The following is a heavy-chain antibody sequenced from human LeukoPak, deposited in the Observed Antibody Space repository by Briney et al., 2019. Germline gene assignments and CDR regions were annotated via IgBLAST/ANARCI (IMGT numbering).Heavy chain of an antibody. D-gene: IGHD5-18*01. Sequence: SETLSLTCTVSGGSISSYYWSWIRQPAGKGLEWIGRIYTSGSTNYNPSPKSRVTMSVDTSKNQFSLKLSSVTAADTAVYYCARGCRSYGSPVIYFDYWGQGTLVTVSS. CDR3: ARGCRSYGSPVIYFDY. CDR2: IYTSGST. J-gene: IGHJ4*02. CDR1: GGSISSYY. V-gene: IGHV4-4*07.